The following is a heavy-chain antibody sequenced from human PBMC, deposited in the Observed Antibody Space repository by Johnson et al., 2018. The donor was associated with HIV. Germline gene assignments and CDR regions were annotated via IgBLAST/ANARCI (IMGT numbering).Heavy chain of an antibody. V-gene: IGHV3-30*04. CDR2: ISYDGTKI. J-gene: IGHJ3*02. Sequence: VQLVESGGGLVQPGRSLRLSCAASGFTFSSYAMHWVRQAPGKGLEWVAVISYDGTKIHYTDSVKGRFTISRDNSKNTFYLQMNSLRAGDTAVYYCAREVKRDAFDIWGQGTMVTVSS. CDR3: AREVKRDAFDI. CDR1: GFTFSSYA.